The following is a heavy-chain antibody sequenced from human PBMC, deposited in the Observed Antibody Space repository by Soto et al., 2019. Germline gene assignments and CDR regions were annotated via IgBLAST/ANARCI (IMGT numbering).Heavy chain of an antibody. Sequence: PGGSLRLSCAASGFTFSSYAMSWVRHAPGTGLEWVSAISGSGGSTYYADSVKGRFTISRDNSKNTLYLQMNSLRAEDTAVYYCAKDLRRYYYDSSGASTDYWGQGTLVTVSS. J-gene: IGHJ4*02. V-gene: IGHV3-23*01. CDR2: ISGSGGST. D-gene: IGHD3-22*01. CDR1: GFTFSSYA. CDR3: AKDLRRYYYDSSGASTDY.